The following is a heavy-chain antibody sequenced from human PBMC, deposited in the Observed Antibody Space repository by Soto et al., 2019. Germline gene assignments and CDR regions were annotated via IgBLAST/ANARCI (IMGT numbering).Heavy chain of an antibody. CDR3: ARVPLSVRYYCGMDV. V-gene: IGHV5-10-1*01. Sequence: GESLKISCKGSGYSFTSYWISWVRQMPGKGLEWMGRIDPSDSYTNYSPSFQGHVTISADKSISTAYLQWSSLKASDTAMYYCARVPLSVRYYCGMDVWGQGTTVTVSS. D-gene: IGHD2-2*01. CDR2: IDPSDSYT. J-gene: IGHJ6*02. CDR1: GYSFTSYW.